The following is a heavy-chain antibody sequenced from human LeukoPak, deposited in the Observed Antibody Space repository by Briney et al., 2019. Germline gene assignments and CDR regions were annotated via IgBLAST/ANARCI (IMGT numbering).Heavy chain of an antibody. J-gene: IGHJ1*01. CDR1: GYTFTSYY. CDR3: ARGRRYYYDSSGYPEYFQH. Sequence: ASVKVSCKASGYTFTSYYMHWVRQAPGQGLEWTGIINPSGGSTSYAQKFQGRVTMTRDTSTSTVYMELSSLRSEDTAVYYCARGRRYYYDSSGYPEYFQHWGQGTLVTVSS. V-gene: IGHV1-46*01. D-gene: IGHD3-22*01. CDR2: INPSGGST.